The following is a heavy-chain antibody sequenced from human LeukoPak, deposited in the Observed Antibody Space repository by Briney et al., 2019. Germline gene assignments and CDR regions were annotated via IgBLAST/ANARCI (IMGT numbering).Heavy chain of an antibody. CDR2: INHSGST. D-gene: IGHD1-26*01. V-gene: IGHV4-34*01. CDR3: ARVRGGSYYFDY. J-gene: IGHJ4*02. Sequence: PSETLSLTCAVYGGSFSGYYWSWIRQPPGKGLEWIGEINHSGSTNYNPSLKSRVTISVDTSKNQFSLKLSSVTAADTAVYYCARVRGGSYYFDYWGQGTLVTVSS. CDR1: GGSFSGYY.